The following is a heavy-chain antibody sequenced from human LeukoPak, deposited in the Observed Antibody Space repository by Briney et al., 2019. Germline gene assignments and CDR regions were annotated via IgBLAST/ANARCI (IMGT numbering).Heavy chain of an antibody. V-gene: IGHV1-18*01. CDR1: GYTFTSYG. Sequence: ASVKVSCKASGYTFTSYGISWVRQAPGQGLEWMGWISAYNGNTNYAQKLQGRVTMTTDESTSTAYMELSSLRSEDTAVYYCARVNGYCSSTSCYTAGYFDYWGQGTLVTVSS. CDR2: ISAYNGNT. CDR3: ARVNGYCSSTSCYTAGYFDY. J-gene: IGHJ4*02. D-gene: IGHD2-2*02.